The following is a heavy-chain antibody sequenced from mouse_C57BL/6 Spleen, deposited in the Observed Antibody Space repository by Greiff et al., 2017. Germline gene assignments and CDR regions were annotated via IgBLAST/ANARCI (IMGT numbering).Heavy chain of an antibody. CDR2: IDPSDSYT. V-gene: IGHV1-69*01. Sequence: QVQLQQPGAELVMPGASVKLSCKASGYTFTSYWMHWVKQRPGQGLEWIGEIDPSDSYTTYNQKFKGKSTLTVDKSSSTAYMQLSRLTSEDSAVYDCAKNYYGTYAMDYWGQGTSVTVSA. D-gene: IGHD1-1*01. CDR1: GYTFTSYW. CDR3: AKNYYGTYAMDY. J-gene: IGHJ4*01.